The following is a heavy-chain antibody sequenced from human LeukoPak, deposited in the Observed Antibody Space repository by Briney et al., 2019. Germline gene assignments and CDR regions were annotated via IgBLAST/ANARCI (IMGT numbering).Heavy chain of an antibody. V-gene: IGHV4-59*08. J-gene: IGHJ5*02. Sequence: SETLSLTCTVSGGSISSYYWSWIRQPPGKGLEWIGYIYYSGSTNYNPSLKSRVTISVDTSKNQFSPKLSSVTAADTAVYYCARLGGSYYPNWFDPWGQGTLVTVSS. D-gene: IGHD1-26*01. CDR2: IYYSGST. CDR1: GGSISSYY. CDR3: ARLGGSYYPNWFDP.